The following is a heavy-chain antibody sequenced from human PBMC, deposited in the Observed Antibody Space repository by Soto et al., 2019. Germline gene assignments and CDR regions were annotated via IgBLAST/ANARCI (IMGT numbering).Heavy chain of an antibody. J-gene: IGHJ5*02. D-gene: IGHD5-12*01. CDR2: IVNDGSEQ. V-gene: IGHV3-33*01. CDR3: ARDDNYDYNGLDL. Sequence: QGQLVESGGGVVRPGRSLRLSCEATGFSFNTHGMHWVRQAPGKGLEWVAVIVNDGSEQAYSDSVKGRFTILRDNSKNPLSLQMNNLRAEDTAVYYGARDDNYDYNGLDLWGQGSLVTVSS. CDR1: GFSFNTHG.